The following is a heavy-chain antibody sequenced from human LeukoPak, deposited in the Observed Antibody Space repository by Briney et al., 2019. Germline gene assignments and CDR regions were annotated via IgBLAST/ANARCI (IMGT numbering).Heavy chain of an antibody. V-gene: IGHV3-30*04. CDR1: GFTFSSYA. J-gene: IGHJ4*02. Sequence: GGSLRLSCAASGFTFSSYAMHWVRQAPGKGLEWVAVISYDGSNKYYADSVKGRFTISRDNSKNTLYLQMNSLRAEDTAVYYCARALDYWAQGTLVTVSS. CDR2: ISYDGSNK. CDR3: ARALDY.